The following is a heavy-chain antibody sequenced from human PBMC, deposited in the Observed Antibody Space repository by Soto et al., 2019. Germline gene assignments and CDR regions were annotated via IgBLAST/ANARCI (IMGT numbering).Heavy chain of an antibody. CDR2: IYYSGST. D-gene: IGHD3-22*01. J-gene: IGHJ4*02. CDR3: ARDYYDSSGFFDY. Sequence: SETLSLTCTVSGGSISSSSYYWGWIRQPPGKGLEWIGSIYYSGSTYYNPSLKSRVTISVDTSKNQFSLKLSSVTAADTAVYYCARDYYDSSGFFDYWGQGTLVTVSS. V-gene: IGHV4-39*02. CDR1: GGSISSSSYY.